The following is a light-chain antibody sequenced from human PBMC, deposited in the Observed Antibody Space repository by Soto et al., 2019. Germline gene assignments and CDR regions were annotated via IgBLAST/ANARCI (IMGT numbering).Light chain of an antibody. J-gene: IGKJ2*01. Sequence: AIQMTQSPSSLSASVGDRVTITCRASQGIRKDLGWYQQKPGKAPNLLIYAASNLQTGVPARFSSSGSGTDFTLTISSLQPEDFATYYCLQDYNYPFTFGQGTKVDIK. V-gene: IGKV1-6*01. CDR3: LQDYNYPFT. CDR1: QGIRKD. CDR2: AAS.